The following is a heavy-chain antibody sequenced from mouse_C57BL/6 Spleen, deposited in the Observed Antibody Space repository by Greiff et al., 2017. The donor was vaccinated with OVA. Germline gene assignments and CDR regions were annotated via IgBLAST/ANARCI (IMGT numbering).Heavy chain of an antibody. Sequence: EVQRVESGGGLVKPGGSLKLSCAASGFTFSSYAMSWVRQTPEKRLEWVATISDGGSYTYYPDNVKGRFTISRDNAKNNLYLQMSHLKSEDTAMYYCARDKGAIVTYFDYWGQGTTLTVSS. D-gene: IGHD2-5*01. CDR3: ARDKGAIVTYFDY. CDR2: ISDGGSYT. V-gene: IGHV5-4*01. CDR1: GFTFSSYA. J-gene: IGHJ2*01.